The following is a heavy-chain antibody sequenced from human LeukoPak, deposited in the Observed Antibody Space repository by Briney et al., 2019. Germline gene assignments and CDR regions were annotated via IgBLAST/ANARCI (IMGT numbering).Heavy chain of an antibody. D-gene: IGHD2-15*01. CDR2: FDPEDGET. Sequence: GASVKVSCKVSGYTLTGLSMHWVRQAPGKGLEWMGGFDPEDGETIYAQKFQGRVTMTEDTSTDTAYMELSSLRSEDTAVYYCARVGGGGYCSDGTCYPTYWGQGTLVTVSS. CDR1: GYTLTGLS. V-gene: IGHV1-24*01. CDR3: ARVGGGGYCSDGTCYPTY. J-gene: IGHJ4*02.